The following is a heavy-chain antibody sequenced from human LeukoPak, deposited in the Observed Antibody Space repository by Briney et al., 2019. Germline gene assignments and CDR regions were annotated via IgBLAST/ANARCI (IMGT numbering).Heavy chain of an antibody. CDR2: IWYDGSNK. D-gene: IGHD3-22*01. CDR3: ARGLFYYDSSGPQRDFDY. J-gene: IGHJ4*02. Sequence: GRSLRLSCAASGFTFSSYGMHWVRQAPGKGLEWVAVIWYDGSNKYYADSVKGRFTISRDNSKNTLYLQMNSLRAEDTAVYYCARGLFYYDSSGPQRDFDYWGQGTLVTVSS. V-gene: IGHV3-33*01. CDR1: GFTFSSYG.